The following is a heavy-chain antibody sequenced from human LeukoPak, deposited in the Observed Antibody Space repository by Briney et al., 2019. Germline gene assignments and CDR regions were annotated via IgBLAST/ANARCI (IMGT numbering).Heavy chain of an antibody. D-gene: IGHD6-19*01. V-gene: IGHV1-46*01. J-gene: IGHJ4*02. CDR2: INPSGGST. CDR1: GYTFTSYY. Sequence: ASVKVSCKASGYTFTSYYMHWVRQAPGQGLEWMGIINPSGGSTSYAQKFQGRITVTRDTSTSTVYMELSSLRSEDTAVYFCAREGAAVAKNFDYWGQGTLVIVSS. CDR3: AREGAAVAKNFDY.